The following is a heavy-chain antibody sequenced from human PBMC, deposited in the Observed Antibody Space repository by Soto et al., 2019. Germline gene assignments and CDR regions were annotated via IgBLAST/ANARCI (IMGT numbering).Heavy chain of an antibody. J-gene: IGHJ6*02. V-gene: IGHV4-39*01. CDR2: IYYSGST. CDR1: GGSISSSSYY. Sequence: SETLSLTCTVSGGSISSSSYYWGWIRQPPGKGLEWIGSIYYSGSTYYNPSLKSRVTISVDTSKNQFSLKLSSVTAADTAVYYCARHGVGATRYGMDVWDQGTTVTVSS. CDR3: ARHGVGATRYGMDV. D-gene: IGHD1-26*01.